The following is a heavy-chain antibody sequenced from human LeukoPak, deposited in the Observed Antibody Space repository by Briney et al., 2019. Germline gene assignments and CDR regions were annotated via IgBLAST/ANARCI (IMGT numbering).Heavy chain of an antibody. CDR1: GFTFSSYS. Sequence: PGGSLRLSCAASGFTFSSYSMNWVRQAPGKGLEWVSYISSSSSTIYYADSVKGRFTISRDNAKNSLYLQMNGLRAEDTAVYYCARDARIAVADFDYWGQGTLVTVSS. CDR3: ARDARIAVADFDY. D-gene: IGHD6-19*01. V-gene: IGHV3-48*01. J-gene: IGHJ4*02. CDR2: ISSSSSTI.